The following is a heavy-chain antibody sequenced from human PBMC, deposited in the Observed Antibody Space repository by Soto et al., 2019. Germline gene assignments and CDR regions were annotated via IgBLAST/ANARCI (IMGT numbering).Heavy chain of an antibody. V-gene: IGHV4-30-2*06. CDR3: ARQIYDSDTGPNFQYYFDS. Sequence: SETLSLTCSVSGVTMSYGAYSWSWIRQSPGKGLEWLGYISHLETSYYNPSFKSRLSLSIDRTRNQFSLSLSSMTASDTAMYYCARQIYDSDTGPNFQYYFDSWGQGTPVPVSS. CDR1: GVTMSYGAYS. J-gene: IGHJ4*02. D-gene: IGHD3-22*01. CDR2: ISHLETS.